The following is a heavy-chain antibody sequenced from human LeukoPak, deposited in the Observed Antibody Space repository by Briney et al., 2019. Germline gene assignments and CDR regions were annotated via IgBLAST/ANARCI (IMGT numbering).Heavy chain of an antibody. CDR3: ARDRSVAVAGSYYYYGMDV. V-gene: IGHV3-66*01. CDR2: IYSGGST. Sequence: GGSLRLSCAASGFTVSSNYMSWVRQAPGKGLEWVSVIYSGGSTYYADSVKGRFTISRDNSKNTLYLQMNSLRAEDTAVYYCARDRSVAVAGSYYYYGMDVWGQGTTVTVSS. J-gene: IGHJ6*02. CDR1: GFTVSSNY. D-gene: IGHD6-19*01.